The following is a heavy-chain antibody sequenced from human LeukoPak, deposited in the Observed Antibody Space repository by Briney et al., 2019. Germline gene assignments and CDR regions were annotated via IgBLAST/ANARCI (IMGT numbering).Heavy chain of an antibody. CDR1: GFTFSSYG. V-gene: IGHV3-30*03. CDR2: ISYDGSNK. Sequence: PGRSLRLSCAASGFTFSSYGMHWVRQAPGEGLEWVAVISYDGSNKYYADSVKGRFTISRDNSKNTLYLQMNSLRAEDTAVYYCARDQLRRAVAGRGGFDYWGQGTLVTVSS. CDR3: ARDQLRRAVAGRGGFDY. J-gene: IGHJ4*02. D-gene: IGHD6-19*01.